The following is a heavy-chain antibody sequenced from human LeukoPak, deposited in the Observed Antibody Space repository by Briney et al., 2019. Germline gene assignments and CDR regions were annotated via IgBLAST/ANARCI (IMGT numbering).Heavy chain of an antibody. Sequence: PGGSLRLSCAASGFTFSSSGMHWVRQAPGKGLEWVAFISYDGSNRYYADSVKGRFTISRDNSKNTLYLQMNSLRAEDTAVYYCAKETRGSYPDYWGQGTLVTVSS. CDR3: AKETRGSYPDY. J-gene: IGHJ4*02. CDR1: GFTFSSSG. V-gene: IGHV3-30*02. D-gene: IGHD1-26*01. CDR2: ISYDGSNR.